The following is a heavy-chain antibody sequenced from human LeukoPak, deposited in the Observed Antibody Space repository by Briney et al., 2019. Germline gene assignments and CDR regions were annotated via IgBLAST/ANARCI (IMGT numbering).Heavy chain of an antibody. Sequence: GSSLQISCKGSGYSFTSCWNGWVRQIPGNGRECMENIYPGDYDTRYRPPFQRQVTISAVKSITTASLQWSTLQASDTAMYYCARHLGEQPLNVPNCDYYYMDVWGKGTTVTVSS. D-gene: IGHD7-27*01. CDR3: ARHLGEQPLNVPNCDYYYMDV. V-gene: IGHV5-51*01. J-gene: IGHJ6*03. CDR2: IYPGDYDT. CDR1: GYSFTSCW.